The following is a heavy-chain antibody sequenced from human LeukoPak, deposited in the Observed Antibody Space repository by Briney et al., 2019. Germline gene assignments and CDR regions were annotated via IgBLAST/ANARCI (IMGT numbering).Heavy chain of an antibody. CDR1: GGSISSSPYY. CDR3: ARLNPVGQDCTGANCYTLYFFDY. D-gene: IGHD2-15*01. V-gene: IGHV4-39*01. Sequence: PSETLSLTCTVSGGSISSSPYYWGWIRRPPGKGLEWIGSVDYSGTTYYNPSLKSRVTISADTSKNQFPLNLASVTAADTTVYYCARLNPVGQDCTGANCYTLYFFDYWGQGSLVAVSS. CDR2: VDYSGTT. J-gene: IGHJ4*02.